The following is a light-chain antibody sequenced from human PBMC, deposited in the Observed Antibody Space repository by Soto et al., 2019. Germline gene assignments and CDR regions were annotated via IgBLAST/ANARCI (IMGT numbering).Light chain of an antibody. Sequence: EIAMTQSPATLSVSPGEGATLSCSASQSVGSRVAWYQQKPGQPPRLLIHDASTRATGVPARFSGSGSGTHFTLTITSLQSEDFAVYYCQQYLDWRTFGQGTKLEIK. V-gene: IGKV3-15*01. CDR1: QSVGSR. J-gene: IGKJ2*02. CDR2: DAS. CDR3: QQYLDWRT.